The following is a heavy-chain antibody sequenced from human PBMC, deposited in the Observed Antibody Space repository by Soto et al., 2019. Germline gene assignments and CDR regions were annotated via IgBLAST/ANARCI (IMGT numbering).Heavy chain of an antibody. CDR2: IYDGACK. Sequence: SETLSLTCSAFGVSVSSGGFYWGWIGQPPGKGLQWIAHIYDGACKYNTLSLGSRLSLSVDTSKNQVSLKLTSVTAPDTAVYYCARARVVVADGGYFFDSWGKGTLVTVSS. V-gene: IGHV4-30-4*01. CDR3: ARARVVVADGGYFFDS. CDR1: GVSVSSGGFY. D-gene: IGHD2-21*01. J-gene: IGHJ4*02.